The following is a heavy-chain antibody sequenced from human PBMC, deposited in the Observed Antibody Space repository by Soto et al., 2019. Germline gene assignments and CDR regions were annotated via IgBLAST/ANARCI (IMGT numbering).Heavy chain of an antibody. Sequence: QVQLEQSGSEVQKSGSSVKVSCKASGYSFSSHAITWVRQAPGQGLEWMGGIIPVFGTPTYAQKFQGRLTISAAKSTNTSSLELRSLRSEDTAVYYCARGGALSTSWYWGDGLDSWGQGTQVTVSS. CDR2: IIPVFGTP. J-gene: IGHJ4*02. CDR1: GYSFSSHA. D-gene: IGHD6-13*01. CDR3: ARGGALSTSWYWGDGLDS. V-gene: IGHV1-69*06.